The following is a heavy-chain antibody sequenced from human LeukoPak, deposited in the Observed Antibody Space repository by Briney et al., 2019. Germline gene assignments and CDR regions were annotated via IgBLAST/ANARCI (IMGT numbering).Heavy chain of an antibody. J-gene: IGHJ6*03. V-gene: IGHV1-24*01. CDR1: GYTLTELS. CDR2: FDPEDGET. CDR3: ARGIAARRDYYYYMDV. D-gene: IGHD6-6*01. Sequence: ASVKVSCKVSGYTLTELSMHWVRQAPGEGLEWMGGFDPEDGETIYAQKFQGRVTMTEDTSTDTAYMELSSLRSEDTAVYYCARGIAARRDYYYYMDVWGKGSTVTVSS.